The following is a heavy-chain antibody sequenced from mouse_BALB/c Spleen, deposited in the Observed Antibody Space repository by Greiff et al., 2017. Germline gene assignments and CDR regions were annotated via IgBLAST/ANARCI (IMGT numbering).Heavy chain of an antibody. V-gene: IGHV6-6*02. CDR2: IRLKSNNYAT. D-gene: IGHD2-1*01. CDR3: TRTYGNYGYYFDY. J-gene: IGHJ2*01. CDR1: GFTFSNYW. Sequence: EVKVIESGGGLVQPGGSMKLSCVASGFTFSNYWMNWVRQSPEKGLEWVAEIRLKSNNYATHYAESVKGRFTISRDDSKSSVYLQMNNLRAEDTGIYYCTRTYGNYGYYFDYWGQGTTLTVSS.